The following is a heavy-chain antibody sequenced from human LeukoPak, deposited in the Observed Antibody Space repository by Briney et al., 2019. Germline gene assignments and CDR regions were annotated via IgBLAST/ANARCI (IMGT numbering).Heavy chain of an antibody. CDR2: ISGSAGST. V-gene: IGHV3-23*01. CDR3: ARCRDSESYNLLRY. Sequence: PGGSLRLSCAASGFTFSTYAMSWVRQAPGKGLEWVSVISGSAGSTYYADSVKGRFTISRDNSKNTLYLQMNSLRAEDTAVYYCARCRDSESYNLLRYWGQGTLVTVSS. J-gene: IGHJ4*02. CDR1: GFTFSTYA. D-gene: IGHD1-26*01.